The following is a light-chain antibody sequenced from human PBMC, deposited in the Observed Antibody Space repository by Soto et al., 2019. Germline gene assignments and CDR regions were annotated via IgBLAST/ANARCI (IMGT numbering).Light chain of an antibody. CDR1: QSVSSN. CDR2: GAS. J-gene: IGKJ1*01. CDR3: QQYNNWPRTWT. V-gene: IGKV3-15*01. Sequence: EIVLTQSPCTLSLSPGERATLSCRASQSVSSNHLAWYQQKPGQAPRLLIYGASTRATGIPARFSGSGSGTEFTLTISSLQSEDFAVYYCQQYNNWPRTWTFGQGTKVDIK.